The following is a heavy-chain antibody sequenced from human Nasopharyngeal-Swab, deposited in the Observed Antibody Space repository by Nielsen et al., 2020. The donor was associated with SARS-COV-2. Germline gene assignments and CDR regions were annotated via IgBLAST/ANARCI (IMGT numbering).Heavy chain of an antibody. Sequence: WIRQPPGKGLEWIGYIYYSGSTNYNPSLKSRVTISVDTSKNQFPLKLSSVTAADTAVYYCARLTYYYDSSGYTNTHPDYWGQGTLVTVSS. V-gene: IGHV4-59*08. J-gene: IGHJ4*02. CDR3: ARLTYYYDSSGYTNTHPDY. CDR2: IYYSGST. D-gene: IGHD3-22*01.